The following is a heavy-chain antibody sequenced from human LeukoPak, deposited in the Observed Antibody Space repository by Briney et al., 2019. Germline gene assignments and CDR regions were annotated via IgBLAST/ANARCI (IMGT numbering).Heavy chain of an antibody. V-gene: IGHV4-31*03. Sequence: PSQTLSLTCTVSGGSISSGGYYWSWIRQHPGKGLEWIGYIYDSGSTNYNPSLKSRVTISVDTSKNQFSLKLSSVTAADTAVYYCARGGAQGYDFWSGYQMPYFDYWGQGTLVTVSS. CDR3: ARGGAQGYDFWSGYQMPYFDY. J-gene: IGHJ4*02. CDR2: IYDSGST. CDR1: GGSISSGGYY. D-gene: IGHD3-3*01.